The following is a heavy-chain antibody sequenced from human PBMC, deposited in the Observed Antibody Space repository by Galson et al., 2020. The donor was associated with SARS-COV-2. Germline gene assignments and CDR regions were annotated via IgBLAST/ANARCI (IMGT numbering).Heavy chain of an antibody. CDR2: TLYSGTT. D-gene: IGHD1-7*01. V-gene: IGHV4-39*01. Sequence: SETLSLTCTVSGGSISSSRYYWGWIRQPPGTGLEWIGSTLYSGTTYYNPSLKSRVTVSVDTSKNQFSLKPSSVTAADTSIYYCARLFNTGTYGGGQLDHWGQGALVTVSS. CDR1: GGSISSSRYY. J-gene: IGHJ4*02. CDR3: ARLFNTGTYGGGQLDH.